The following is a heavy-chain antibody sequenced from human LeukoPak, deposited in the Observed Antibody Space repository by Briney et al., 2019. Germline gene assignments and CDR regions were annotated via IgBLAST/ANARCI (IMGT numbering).Heavy chain of an antibody. D-gene: IGHD3-10*01. CDR1: GYIFTTYW. Sequence: GESLKISCKGSGYIFTTYWIGRVRQMPGKGLEWMGIIYPGDSDTRYSPSFQGQVTISADKSISTAYLQWSSLKASDTAMYYCARRATLVRGVISYYFDYWGQGSLVTVSS. CDR2: IYPGDSDT. V-gene: IGHV5-51*01. J-gene: IGHJ4*02. CDR3: ARRATLVRGVISYYFDY.